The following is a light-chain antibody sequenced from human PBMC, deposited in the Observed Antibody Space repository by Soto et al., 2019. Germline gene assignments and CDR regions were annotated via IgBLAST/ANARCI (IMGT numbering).Light chain of an antibody. J-gene: IGKJ3*01. CDR1: QSVSSN. CDR3: LQRSAWPLT. Sequence: EIVMTQSPATLSVSPGERATLSCRASQSVSSNLAWYQQKPGQAPRLLIYGASTRATGIPARFSGSGSGTDFTLTISSLEPEDFALYHCLQRSAWPLTFGPGTKVDIK. V-gene: IGKV3-15*01. CDR2: GAS.